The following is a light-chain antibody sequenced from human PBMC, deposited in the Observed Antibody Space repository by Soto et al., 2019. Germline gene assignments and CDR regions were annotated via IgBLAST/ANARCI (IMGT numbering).Light chain of an antibody. CDR2: GAS. CDR3: QQYGSSPYT. J-gene: IGKJ2*01. V-gene: IGKV3-20*01. Sequence: EIVMSQSPATLSVSPGERATLSCRASQSVRNNLAWYQQRPGQAPRLLMYGASNRATGIPDRFSGSGSGTDFTLTISRLGPEDFAVYYCQQYGSSPYTFGQGTKLEIK. CDR1: QSVRNN.